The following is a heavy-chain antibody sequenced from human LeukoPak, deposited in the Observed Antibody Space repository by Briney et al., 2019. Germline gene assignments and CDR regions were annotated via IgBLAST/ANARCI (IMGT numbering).Heavy chain of an antibody. CDR3: ARDLGTPPYYYYGMDV. CDR2: ISSSSSYI. J-gene: IGHJ6*02. CDR1: GFTFSSYS. Sequence: GGSLRLSCAASGFTFSSYSMNWVRQAPGKGLEWVSSISSSSSYIYYADSEKGRFTISRDNAKNSLYLQMNSLRAEDTAVYYCARDLGTPPYYYYGMDVWGQGTTVTVSS. V-gene: IGHV3-21*01. D-gene: IGHD7-27*01.